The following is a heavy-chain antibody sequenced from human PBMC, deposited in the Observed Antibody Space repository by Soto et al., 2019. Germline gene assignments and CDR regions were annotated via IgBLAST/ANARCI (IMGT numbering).Heavy chain of an antibody. J-gene: IGHJ5*02. CDR2: IDWDDDK. CDR1: GFSLSTSGMR. CDR3: AKTGTDGSWFDP. Sequence: SGPTLVNPTQTLTLTCTFSGFSLSTSGMRVSWIRQPPGKALEWLARIDWDDDKFYSTSLRARLTISKDTSKNQVVLTMTNMDPVDTATYYCAKTGTDGSWFDPWGQGTLVTVSS. V-gene: IGHV2-70*04. D-gene: IGHD1-1*01.